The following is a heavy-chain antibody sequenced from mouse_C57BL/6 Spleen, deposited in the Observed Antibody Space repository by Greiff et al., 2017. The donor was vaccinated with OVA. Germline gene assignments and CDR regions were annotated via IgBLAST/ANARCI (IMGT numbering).Heavy chain of an antibody. CDR2: IDPSDSET. Sequence: QVQLQQPGAELVRPGSSVKLSCKASGYTFTSYWMHWVKQRPIQGLEWIGNIDPSDSETHYNQKFKDKATLTVDKSSGTAYMQLSSLTSEDSAVYYCARAYYSIWYFDVWGTGTTVTVSS. CDR3: ARAYYSIWYFDV. V-gene: IGHV1-52*01. J-gene: IGHJ1*03. D-gene: IGHD2-5*01. CDR1: GYTFTSYW.